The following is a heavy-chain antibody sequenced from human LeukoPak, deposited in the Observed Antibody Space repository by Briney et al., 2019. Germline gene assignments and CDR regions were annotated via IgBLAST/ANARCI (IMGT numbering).Heavy chain of an antibody. J-gene: IGHJ4*02. CDR3: APSGSYAYYFDY. CDR1: GYTITGYY. V-gene: IGHV1-2*02. D-gene: IGHD1-26*01. Sequence: GASVKVSCKASGYTITGYYMHWVRPAPGQGLEWMGWINPNSGGTNYAQKFQGRVTMTRDTSISTAYMELSRLRSDDTAVYYCAPSGSYAYYFDYWGQGTLVTVSS. CDR2: INPNSGGT.